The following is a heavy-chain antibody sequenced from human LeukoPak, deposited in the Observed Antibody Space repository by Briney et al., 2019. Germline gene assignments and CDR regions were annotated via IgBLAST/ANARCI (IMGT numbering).Heavy chain of an antibody. V-gene: IGHV3-23*01. CDR3: ARRCSSTSCLQY. Sequence: GGSLRLSCAASGFTFSSYAMSWVRQAPGNGLEWVSAISGSGGSTYYADSVKGRFTISRDNAKKSLYLQMNSLRAEDTAVYYCARRCSSTSCLQYWGQGTLVTVSS. D-gene: IGHD2-2*01. J-gene: IGHJ4*02. CDR1: GFTFSSYA. CDR2: ISGSGGST.